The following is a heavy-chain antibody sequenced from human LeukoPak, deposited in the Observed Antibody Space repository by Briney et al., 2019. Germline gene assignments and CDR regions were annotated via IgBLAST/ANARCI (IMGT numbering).Heavy chain of an antibody. V-gene: IGHV1-18*01. D-gene: IGHD1-26*01. CDR2: ISAYNGNT. CDR1: GYTFTSYG. Sequence: GASVKVSCKASGYTFTSYGISWVRQAPGQGLGWMGWISAYNGNTNYVQKPQGRVTMTTDTSTSTAYMELRSLRSDDTAVYYCARSGSGSYYYYMDVWGKGTTVTVSS. CDR3: ARSGSGSYYYYMDV. J-gene: IGHJ6*03.